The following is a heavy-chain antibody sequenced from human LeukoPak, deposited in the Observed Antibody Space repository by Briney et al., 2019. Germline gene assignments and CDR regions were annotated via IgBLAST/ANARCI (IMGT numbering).Heavy chain of an antibody. J-gene: IGHJ5*01. CDR3: VYWFDS. CDR2: ISSSSSTI. Sequence: GGSLRLSCAASGFTFSSYSMNWVRQAPGKGLEWVSYISSSSSTIYYADSVKGRFTISRDNSKNTLYLQMNSLRVEDTAVYYCVYWFDSWGQGTLVTVSS. V-gene: IGHV3-48*01. CDR1: GFTFSSYS.